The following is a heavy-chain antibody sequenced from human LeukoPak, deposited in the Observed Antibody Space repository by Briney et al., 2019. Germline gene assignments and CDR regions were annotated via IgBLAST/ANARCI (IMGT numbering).Heavy chain of an antibody. CDR3: ARRGGTVWNKDDNWFDP. J-gene: IGHJ5*02. CDR1: GGTFSSYA. D-gene: IGHD1/OR15-1a*01. Sequence: ASVKVSCKASGGTFSSYAISWVRQAPGQGLEWMGGIIPIFGTANYAQKFQGRVTITADESTSTAYMELSSLRSEDTAVYYCARRGGTVWNKDDNWFDPWGQGTLVTVSS. CDR2: IIPIFGTA. V-gene: IGHV1-69*01.